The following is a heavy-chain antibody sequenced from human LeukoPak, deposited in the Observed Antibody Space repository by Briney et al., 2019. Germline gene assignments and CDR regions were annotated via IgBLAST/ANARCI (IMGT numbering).Heavy chain of an antibody. CDR3: ARDDEVGATFWNSGRPTWTLVY. V-gene: IGHV1-2*02. J-gene: IGHJ4*02. CDR1: GYTFTSYD. D-gene: IGHD1-26*01. CDR2: MNPNSGGT. Sequence: PWASVKVSCKASGYTFTSYDINWVRQATGQGLGWMGWMNPNSGGTNYAQKFQGRVTMTRDTSISTAYMELSRLRSDDTAVYYCARDDEVGATFWNSGRPTWTLVYWGQGTLVTVSS.